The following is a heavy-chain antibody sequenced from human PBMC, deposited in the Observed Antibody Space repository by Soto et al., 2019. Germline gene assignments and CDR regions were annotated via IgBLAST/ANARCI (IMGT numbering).Heavy chain of an antibody. V-gene: IGHV3-30-3*01. CDR3: ARDLATAMDY. CDR2: ISYDGSNK. D-gene: IGHD5-18*01. J-gene: IGHJ4*02. CDR1: GFTFSSYA. Sequence: LRLSCAASGFTFSSYAMHWVRQAPGKGLEWVAVISYDGSNKYYADSVKGRFTISRDNSKNTLYLQMNSLRAEDTAVYYCARDLATAMDYWGQGTLVTVSS.